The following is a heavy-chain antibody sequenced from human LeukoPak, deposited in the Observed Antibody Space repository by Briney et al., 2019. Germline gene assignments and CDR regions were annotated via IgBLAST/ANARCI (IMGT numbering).Heavy chain of an antibody. J-gene: IGHJ4*02. CDR2: IACNSGSL. D-gene: IGHD5-18*01. CDR1: GFSFDDNA. CDR3: AKDSGYSYGLDY. V-gene: IGHV3-9*01. Sequence: GRSLRLSWAASGFSFDDNAMHWVRQAPGKGLEWVSGIACNSGSLGYADSVKGRLTVSRDNDKNSLYLQMNSLRAEDTAFYYCAKDSGYSYGLDYWGQGNLVTVSS.